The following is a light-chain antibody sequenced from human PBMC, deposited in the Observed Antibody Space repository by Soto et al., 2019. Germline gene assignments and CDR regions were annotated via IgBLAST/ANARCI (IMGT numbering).Light chain of an antibody. Sequence: DVLMTQSPLSLPVTLGQPASISCWSSRSLAYIDGNTYLNWFQQRPGQSPRRLIYNVSNRDSGVPDRFSGSWSGTACTLKISRVEAEDVAVYYCMQGTHWPPYTFGQGTKLEIK. J-gene: IGKJ2*01. CDR1: RSLAYIDGNTY. CDR2: NVS. V-gene: IGKV2-30*01. CDR3: MQGTHWPPYT.